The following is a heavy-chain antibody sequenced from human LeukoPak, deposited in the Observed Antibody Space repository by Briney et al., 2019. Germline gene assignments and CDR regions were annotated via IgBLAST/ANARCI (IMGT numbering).Heavy chain of an antibody. V-gene: IGHV3-21*01. CDR3: ARDADLFDY. J-gene: IGHJ4*02. CDR1: GFTFSSYS. Sequence: GASLRLSCAASGFTFSSYSMNWVRQAPGKGLELVSSISSSSSYIYYADSVMGRFTISRDNAKNSLYLQMISLRADDTAVYYCARDADLFDYWVQGTLVIGSS. CDR2: ISSSSSYI.